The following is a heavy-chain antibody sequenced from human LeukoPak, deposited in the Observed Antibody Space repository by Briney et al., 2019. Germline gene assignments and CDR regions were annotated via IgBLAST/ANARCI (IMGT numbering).Heavy chain of an antibody. CDR3: ARDFTDSSGYHSYYFDY. Sequence: GGSLRLSCAASGFTVSSNYMSWVRRAPGNGLEWVSVIYSGGSTYYADSVKGRLTISRDNSKNTLYLQMNSLRAEDTAVYYCARDFTDSSGYHSYYFDYWGQGTLVTVSS. CDR1: GFTVSSNY. CDR2: IYSGGST. J-gene: IGHJ4*02. V-gene: IGHV3-53*01. D-gene: IGHD3-22*01.